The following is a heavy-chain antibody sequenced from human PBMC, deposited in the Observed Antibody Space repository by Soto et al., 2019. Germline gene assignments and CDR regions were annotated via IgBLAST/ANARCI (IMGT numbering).Heavy chain of an antibody. D-gene: IGHD2-2*01. V-gene: IGHV3-74*01. CDR1: GFTFSTYW. CDR3: FSDGHCINTSSYGKWFDP. Sequence: EVQLVESGGGLVQPGGSLRLSCAASGFTFSTYWMHWIRQVPGKGLEWVSRINSDASHTYYADSVKGRFTISRDNAKNTLQLEMNSLRAEDTAVYYCFSDGHCINTSSYGKWFDPWGQGTLVTVSS. J-gene: IGHJ5*02. CDR2: INSDASHT.